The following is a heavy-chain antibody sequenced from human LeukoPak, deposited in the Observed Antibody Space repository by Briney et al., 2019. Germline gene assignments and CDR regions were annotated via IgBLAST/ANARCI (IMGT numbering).Heavy chain of an antibody. CDR2: INQEASRT. J-gene: IGHJ4*02. V-gene: IGHV3-7*03. Sequence: GGSLRLSCAASGFTFRSYWMSWVRQAPGKGLEWLGHINQEASRTDHADSVKGRFTISRDNSRNLLYLHMSSLRAEDTAIYYCAKFRGMIVASYFFDYWGQGALVTVSS. D-gene: IGHD3-22*01. CDR1: GFTFRSYW. CDR3: AKFRGMIVASYFFDY.